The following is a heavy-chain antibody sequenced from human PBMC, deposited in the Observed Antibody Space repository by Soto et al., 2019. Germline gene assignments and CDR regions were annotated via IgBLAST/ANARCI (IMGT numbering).Heavy chain of an antibody. J-gene: IGHJ4*02. Sequence: SGPTLVNPTPTLTLTCTFSGFSLTTTGVGVAWIRQPPGKALEWLALIYWDDGKRYSPAPSLKNRLTITKDTSKNQVVLTMANIDPMVTATYSCARSPCNGRSRPFDFWGQGTLVTVSS. V-gene: IGHV2-5*02. D-gene: IGHD2-15*01. CDR3: ARSPCNGRSRPFDF. CDR2: IYWDDGK. CDR1: GFSLTTTGVG.